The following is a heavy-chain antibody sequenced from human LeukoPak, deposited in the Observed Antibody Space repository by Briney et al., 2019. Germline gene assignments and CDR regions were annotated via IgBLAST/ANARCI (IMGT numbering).Heavy chain of an antibody. CDR3: ARSWSIAVAGPWFDP. CDR1: GYSISSGYY. Sequence: PSETLSLTCSVSGYSISSGYYWGWIRQSPGKGLEWIGSIDHSGSTYYNPSLKSRVTISVVTSKNQFSLKLRSVTAADTAVYYCARSWSIAVAGPWFDPWGQGTLVTVSS. V-gene: IGHV4-38-2*02. CDR2: IDHSGST. J-gene: IGHJ5*02. D-gene: IGHD6-19*01.